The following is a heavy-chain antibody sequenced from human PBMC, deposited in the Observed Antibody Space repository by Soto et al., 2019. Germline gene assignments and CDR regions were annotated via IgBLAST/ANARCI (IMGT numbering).Heavy chain of an antibody. CDR1: GFTFSSYA. Sequence: GGSLRLSCAASGFTFSSYAMHWVRQAPGKGLEWVAVISYDGSNKYYADSVKGRFTISRDNSKNTLYLQMNSLRAEDTAVYYCARGQQLDYGMDVWGQGTTVTVSS. D-gene: IGHD6-13*01. V-gene: IGHV3-30-3*01. J-gene: IGHJ6*02. CDR2: ISYDGSNK. CDR3: ARGQQLDYGMDV.